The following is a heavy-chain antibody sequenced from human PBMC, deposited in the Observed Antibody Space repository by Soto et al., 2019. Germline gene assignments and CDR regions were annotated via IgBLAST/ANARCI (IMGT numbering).Heavy chain of an antibody. Sequence: GGSLRLSCAASGFTFSDYYMSWIRQAPGKGLEWVSYISSSGSIIYYADSVKGRFTISRDNAKNSLHLQLNSLRAEDTAVYYCARDLGYYASDGYFDYWGQGTVVTVSS. CDR3: ARDLGYYASDGYFDY. CDR2: ISSSGSII. J-gene: IGHJ4*02. CDR1: GFTFSDYY. D-gene: IGHD3-22*01. V-gene: IGHV3-11*01.